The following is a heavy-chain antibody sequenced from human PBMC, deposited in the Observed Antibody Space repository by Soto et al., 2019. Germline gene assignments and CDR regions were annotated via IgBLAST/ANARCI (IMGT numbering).Heavy chain of an antibody. V-gene: IGHV1-2*02. Sequence: GASVKVSCKASGYTFTGHYIHWVRQAPEQGPEWMGEIGPETGATRYAQKFQGRVTMTRDMSITTVYMELNNLSPDDTAVYYCGRGRSGPIVVFYWRQGTPVTVSS. D-gene: IGHD1-26*01. CDR2: IGPETGAT. J-gene: IGHJ4*02. CDR1: GYTFTGHY. CDR3: GRGRSGPIVVFY.